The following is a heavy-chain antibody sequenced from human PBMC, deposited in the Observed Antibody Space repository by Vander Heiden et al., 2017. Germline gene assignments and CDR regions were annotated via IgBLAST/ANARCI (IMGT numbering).Heavy chain of an antibody. J-gene: IGHJ4*02. V-gene: IGHV3-30-3*01. CDR1: GFTFSSYA. D-gene: IGHD3-10*01. CDR3: GRDSSGSNFDY. CDR2: ISYDGSNK. Sequence: QVQLVESGGGVVQPGRSLRLSCAATGFTFSSYAMHWVRQAPGKGLEWVAVISYDGSNKYYADSVKRRFTISRDNSKNTLYLQMNRLRAEDTAVYYCGRDSSGSNFDYWGQGTLVTVSS.